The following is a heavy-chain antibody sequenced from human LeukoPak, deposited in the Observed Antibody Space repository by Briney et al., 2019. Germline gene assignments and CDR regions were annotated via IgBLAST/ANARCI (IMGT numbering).Heavy chain of an antibody. V-gene: IGHV3-30*18. Sequence: GGSLRLSCAASGFTFSIYDMSWVRQAPGKGLEWVAVISYDGSNKYYADSVKGRFTISRDNSKNTLYLQMNSLRAEDTAVYYCAKDHSAYYYGMDVWGQGTTVTVSS. CDR3: AKDHSAYYYGMDV. CDR2: ISYDGSNK. D-gene: IGHD1-26*01. J-gene: IGHJ6*02. CDR1: GFTFSIYD.